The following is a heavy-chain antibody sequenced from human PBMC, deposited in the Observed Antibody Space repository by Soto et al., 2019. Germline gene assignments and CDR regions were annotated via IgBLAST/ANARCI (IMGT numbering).Heavy chain of an antibody. J-gene: IGHJ5*01. CDR2: IYNSRST. CDR3: AREKRAGNWFDS. V-gene: IGHV4-61*01. Sequence: QVQLQESGPGLLRPSETLSLTCAVSRGSVSSDLFYWSWIRQPPGKGLEWIGYIYNSRSTNYNTSLKSRVTMSLDTPNNQFFLKLTSVTAADTAVYYCAREKRAGNWFDSWGQGTPVTVSS. CDR1: RGSVSSDLFY. D-gene: IGHD3-10*01.